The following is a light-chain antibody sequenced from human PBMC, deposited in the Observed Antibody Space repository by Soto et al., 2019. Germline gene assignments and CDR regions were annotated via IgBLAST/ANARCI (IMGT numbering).Light chain of an antibody. V-gene: IGKV1-39*01. CDR1: QSXXSY. CDR3: QQSYSTPPYT. J-gene: IGKJ2*01. CDR2: DAS. Sequence: DIQMTQSPSXLSASVGXRVTITXRASQSXXSYFNWYQQKPGKAPNLLIYDASSLQGGVPTRFSGSGSGTDFTLTISSLQPEDFATYYCQQSYSTPPYTFGQGTKLEIK.